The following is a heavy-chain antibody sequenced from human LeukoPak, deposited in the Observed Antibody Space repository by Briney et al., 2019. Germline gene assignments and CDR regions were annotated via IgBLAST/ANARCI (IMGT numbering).Heavy chain of an antibody. CDR1: GYTFTGYY. J-gene: IGHJ4*02. V-gene: IGHV1-46*01. CDR3: ARDCSGGSCYDY. D-gene: IGHD2-15*01. Sequence: GASVKVSCKASGYTFTGYYMHWVRQAPGQGLEWMGIINPSGGSTSYPQKFQGRVTMTRDTSTSTVYMELSSLRSEDTAVYYCARDCSGGSCYDYWGQGTLVTVSS. CDR2: INPSGGST.